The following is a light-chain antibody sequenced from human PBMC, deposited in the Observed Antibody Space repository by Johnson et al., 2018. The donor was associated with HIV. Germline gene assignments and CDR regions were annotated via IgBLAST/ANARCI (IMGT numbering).Light chain of an antibody. CDR2: END. V-gene: IGLV1-51*01. J-gene: IGLJ1*01. CDR1: NSDIGENY. CDR3: GTWDNSLSAGGV. Sequence: QSLLTQPPSVSAAPGQKVTISCSGSNSDIGENYVSWYQQVTGTAPKLLIYENDKRPSGIPDRFSGSKSVHSATLDITGLQTGDEADYYCGTWDNSLSAGGVFGTGTKVTVL.